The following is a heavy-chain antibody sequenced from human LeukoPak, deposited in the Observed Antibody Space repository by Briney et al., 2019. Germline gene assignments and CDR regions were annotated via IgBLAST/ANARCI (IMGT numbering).Heavy chain of an antibody. V-gene: IGHV3-15*01. CDR3: TTDRGITVRPLFDS. CDR2: IKSKTDGGTT. CDR1: GFTLSNAY. J-gene: IGHJ4*02. Sequence: PGGSLRLSCAASGFTLSNAYMGWVRQIPGKGLEWVGRIKSKTDGGTTDFAAPVKGRFSISRDDSKNTLNLQMNSLKTEDTGVYYCTTDRGITVRPLFDSWGQGTLATVSS. D-gene: IGHD6-6*01.